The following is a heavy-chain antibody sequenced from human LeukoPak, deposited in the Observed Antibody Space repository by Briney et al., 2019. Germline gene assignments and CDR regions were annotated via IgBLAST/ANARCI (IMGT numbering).Heavy chain of an antibody. J-gene: IGHJ4*02. Sequence: GGSLRLSCAASGFTFSTYSMNWVRQAPGKGLEWVSYISSSISTMYYADSVKGRFTISRDNSKNTLYLQMNSLRAEDTAVYYCARDATVVVAALNYFDYWGQGTLVTVSS. CDR1: GFTFSTYS. CDR2: ISSSISTM. D-gene: IGHD2-15*01. V-gene: IGHV3-48*01. CDR3: ARDATVVVAALNYFDY.